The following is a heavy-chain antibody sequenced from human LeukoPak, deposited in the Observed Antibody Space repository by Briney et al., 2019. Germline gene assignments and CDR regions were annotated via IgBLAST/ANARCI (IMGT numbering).Heavy chain of an antibody. J-gene: IGHJ6*04. D-gene: IGHD5-18*01. V-gene: IGHV1-8*03. Sequence: GASVKVSCKASGYTFTGYYMHWVRQAPGQGLEWMGWINPNSGNTGYAQKFQGRVTITRNTSISTAYMELSSLGSEDTAVYYCARGRHSYAPCMDVWGKGTTVTVSS. CDR1: GYTFTGYY. CDR2: INPNSGNT. CDR3: ARGRHSYAPCMDV.